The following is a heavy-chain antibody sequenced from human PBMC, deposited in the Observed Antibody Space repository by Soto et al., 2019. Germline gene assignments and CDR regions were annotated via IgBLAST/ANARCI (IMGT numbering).Heavy chain of an antibody. CDR1: GYTFTSYG. CDR2: ISAYNGNT. D-gene: IGHD3-22*01. J-gene: IGHJ4*02. CDR3: AREYYYDSSGPVPYFDY. V-gene: IGHV1-18*01. Sequence: SCKASGYTFTSYGISWVRQAPGQGLEWMGWISAYNGNTNYAQKLQGRVTMTTDTSTSTAYIELRSLRSDDTAVYYCAREYYYDSSGPVPYFDYWGQGTLVTVSS.